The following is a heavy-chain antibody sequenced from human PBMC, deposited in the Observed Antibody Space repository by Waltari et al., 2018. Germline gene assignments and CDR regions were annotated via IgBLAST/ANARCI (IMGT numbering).Heavy chain of an antibody. J-gene: IGHJ4*02. CDR1: GYSISSGYY. V-gene: IGHV4-38-2*02. D-gene: IGHD2-21*01. CDR3: AREVFKVNTAHSYFDY. Sequence: QVQLQESGPGLVKPSETLSLTCAVSGYSISSGYYWGWIRQPPGKGLEWIGSIYHSGSTYFNPSLKSRVPISVDTSKNQFSLKLSSVTAADTAVYYCAREVFKVNTAHSYFDYWGQGTLVTVSS. CDR2: IYHSGST.